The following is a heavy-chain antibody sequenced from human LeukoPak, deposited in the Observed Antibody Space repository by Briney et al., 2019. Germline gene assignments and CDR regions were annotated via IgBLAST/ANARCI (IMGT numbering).Heavy chain of an antibody. Sequence: GGSLRLSCAASGFTFSSYAMSWVRQAPGKGLEWVSAISGSGGSTYYADSVKGRFTISRDNSKNTLYLQMNSLRAEDTALYYCAKVPYYYGSGGKMAYFDYWGQGTLVTVSS. J-gene: IGHJ4*02. CDR2: ISGSGGST. CDR1: GFTFSSYA. CDR3: AKVPYYYGSGGKMAYFDY. D-gene: IGHD3-10*01. V-gene: IGHV3-23*01.